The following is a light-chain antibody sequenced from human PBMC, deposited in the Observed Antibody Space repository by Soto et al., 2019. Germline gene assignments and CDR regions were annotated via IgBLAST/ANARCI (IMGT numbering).Light chain of an antibody. V-gene: IGKV3-20*01. Sequence: EVVLTQSPGALSLSPGERATLSCRASQSVRNNYLAWYQQRPGQAPRLLIYAASSRATGIPDRFSGSGSGTDFAVTICLLEPEDFAGYYCQPHGIFPRTFGQGTKVDIK. CDR3: QPHGIFPRT. CDR1: QSVRNNY. J-gene: IGKJ1*01. CDR2: AAS.